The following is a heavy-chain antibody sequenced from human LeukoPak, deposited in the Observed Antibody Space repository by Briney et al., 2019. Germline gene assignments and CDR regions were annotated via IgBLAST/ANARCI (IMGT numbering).Heavy chain of an antibody. V-gene: IGHV1-18*01. CDR2: ISAYNGNT. D-gene: IGHD2-2*01. CDR3: ARAPPGYCSSTSCYRYYMDV. Sequence: ASMKVSCKASGYTFTNYGISWVRQAPGQGLEWMGWISAYNGNTYYAQKLQGRVTMTTDTSTSTAYMELRSLRSDDTAVYYCARAPPGYCSSTSCYRYYMDVWGRGTTVTVSS. CDR1: GYTFTNYG. J-gene: IGHJ6*03.